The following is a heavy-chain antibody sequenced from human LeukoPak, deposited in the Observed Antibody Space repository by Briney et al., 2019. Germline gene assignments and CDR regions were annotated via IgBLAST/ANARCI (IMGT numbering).Heavy chain of an antibody. CDR2: ISSSGSTI. J-gene: IGHJ5*02. CDR3: ARGMVGATNWFDP. Sequence: PGGSPRLSCAASGFTFSSYEMNWVRQAPGKWLEWVSYISSSGSTIYYADSVRGRFTISRDNAKNSLYLQMNSLRAEDTAVYYCARGMVGATNWFDPWGQGTLVTVSS. CDR1: GFTFSSYE. D-gene: IGHD1-26*01. V-gene: IGHV3-48*03.